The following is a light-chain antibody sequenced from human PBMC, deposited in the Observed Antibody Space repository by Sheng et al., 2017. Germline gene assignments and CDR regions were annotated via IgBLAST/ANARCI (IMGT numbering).Light chain of an antibody. CDR3: CSYAGGSSYV. CDR2: EDT. CDR1: SSDVGNYNL. J-gene: IGLJ1*01. V-gene: IGLV2-23*01. Sequence: ALTQPASVSGSPGQSITISCTGTSSDVGNYNLVSWYQQHPGKAPKLMIHEDTKRPSGVSDRFSGSKSGNTASLTISGLQDEDEADYYCCSYAGGSSYVFGTATKVTVL.